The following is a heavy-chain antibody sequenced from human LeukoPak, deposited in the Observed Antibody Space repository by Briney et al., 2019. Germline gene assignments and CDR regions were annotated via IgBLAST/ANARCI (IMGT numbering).Heavy chain of an antibody. CDR1: GYSLTSYW. Sequence: GESLKISCKGSGYSLTSYWIGWVRQMPGKGLEWMGIIYPGDSDTRYSPPFQGQVTISADKSISTAYLQWSSLKASDTAMYYCATTDRGYCSGGSCYLGAFDIWGQGTMVTVSS. CDR2: IYPGDSDT. V-gene: IGHV5-51*01. D-gene: IGHD2-15*01. CDR3: ATTDRGYCSGGSCYLGAFDI. J-gene: IGHJ3*02.